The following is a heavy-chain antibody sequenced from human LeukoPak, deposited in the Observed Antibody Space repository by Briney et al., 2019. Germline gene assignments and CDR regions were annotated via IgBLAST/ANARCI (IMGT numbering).Heavy chain of an antibody. CDR3: TRGILPYYYMDV. J-gene: IGHJ6*03. Sequence: GRSLRLSCTASGFTFGDYAMSWVRQAPGKGLEWVGFIRSKAYGGTTEYAASVKGRFTISRGDSKSIAYLQMNSLKTEDTAVYYCTRGILPYYYMDVWGKGTTVTVSS. V-gene: IGHV3-49*04. D-gene: IGHD2-15*01. CDR2: IRSKAYGGTT. CDR1: GFTFGDYA.